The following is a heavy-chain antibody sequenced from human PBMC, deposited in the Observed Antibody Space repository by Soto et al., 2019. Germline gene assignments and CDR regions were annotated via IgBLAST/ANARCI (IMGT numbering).Heavy chain of an antibody. CDR1: GFTFSTYS. J-gene: IGHJ4*02. D-gene: IGHD4-17*01. Sequence: EVQLVESGGGLVQPGGSLRLSSAASGFTFSTYSMNWVRQAPGKGLEGVSYISSRSSTIYYADSVKGRFTIPRDNAKNSLNLQLTTLRDGDTVVYYCASGKDYAEGGYWGPGTLVTVSS. V-gene: IGHV3-48*02. CDR3: ASGKDYAEGGY. CDR2: ISSRSSTI.